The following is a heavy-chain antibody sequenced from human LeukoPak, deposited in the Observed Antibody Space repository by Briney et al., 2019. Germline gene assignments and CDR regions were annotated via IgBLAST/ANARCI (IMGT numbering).Heavy chain of an antibody. Sequence: GGSLRLSCAASGFTFSSYWTSWVRQAPGKGLEWVANIKQDGSEKYYVDSVKGRFTISRDNAKNSLYLQMNSLRAEDTAVYYCAREDDSSGYYRRLFDYWGQGTLVTVSS. CDR2: IKQDGSEK. CDR1: GFTFSSYW. J-gene: IGHJ4*02. CDR3: AREDDSSGYYRRLFDY. V-gene: IGHV3-7*01. D-gene: IGHD3-22*01.